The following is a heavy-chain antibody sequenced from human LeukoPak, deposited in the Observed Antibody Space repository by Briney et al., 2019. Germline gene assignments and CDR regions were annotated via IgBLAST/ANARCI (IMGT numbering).Heavy chain of an antibody. CDR2: ISSSSSYI. J-gene: IGHJ5*02. CDR3: ARDDYGDYDDWFDP. D-gene: IGHD4-17*01. V-gene: IGHV3-21*01. CDR1: GFTFSSYC. Sequence: PGGSLRLSCAASGFTFSSYCMNWVRQAPGKGLEWVPSISSSSSYIYYADSVKGRFTISRDNAKNSLYLQMNSLRAEDTAVYYCARDDYGDYDDWFDPWGQGTLVTVSS.